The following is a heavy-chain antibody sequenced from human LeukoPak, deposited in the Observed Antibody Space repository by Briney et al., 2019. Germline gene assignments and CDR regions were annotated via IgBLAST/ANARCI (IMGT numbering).Heavy chain of an antibody. V-gene: IGHV3-21*01. D-gene: IGHD3-10*01. CDR3: ARDPYYYGSGSYYNPRRSRFDP. CDR2: ISSSSSYI. J-gene: IGHJ5*02. CDR1: GFTFGSYS. Sequence: PGGSLRLSCAASGFTFGSYSMNWVRQAPGKGLEWVSSISSSSSYIYYADSVKGRFTISRDNAKNSLYLQMNSLRAEDTAVYYCARDPYYYGSGSYYNPRRSRFDPWGQGTLVTVSS.